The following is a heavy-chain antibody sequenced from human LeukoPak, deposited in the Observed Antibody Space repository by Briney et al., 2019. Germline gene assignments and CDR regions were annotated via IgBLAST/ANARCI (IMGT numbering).Heavy chain of an antibody. Sequence: PGGSLRLSCAASGFTFSNYAMSWVRQAPGKGLEWVSAISGSGDNTYYADSVKGRFTISRDNSKNTLYLQMNSLRAEDTAVYYCAKAAIAVALYDAFDIWGQGTMVTVSS. CDR3: AKAAIAVALYDAFDI. CDR2: ISGSGDNT. D-gene: IGHD6-19*01. CDR1: GFTFSNYA. V-gene: IGHV3-23*01. J-gene: IGHJ3*02.